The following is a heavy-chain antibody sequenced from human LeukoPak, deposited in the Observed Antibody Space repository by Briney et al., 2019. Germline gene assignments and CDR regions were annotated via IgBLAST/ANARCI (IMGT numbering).Heavy chain of an antibody. CDR3: ARISYYDFGIDY. J-gene: IGHJ4*02. CDR1: GFTFSSYA. V-gene: IGHV3-30-3*01. Sequence: GGSLRLSCAASGFTFSSYAMHWDRQAPGKGLEWVAVISYDGSNKYYADSVKGRFTISRDNSKNTLYLQMNSLRAEDTAVYYCARISYYDFGIDYWGQGTLVTVS. D-gene: IGHD3-3*01. CDR2: ISYDGSNK.